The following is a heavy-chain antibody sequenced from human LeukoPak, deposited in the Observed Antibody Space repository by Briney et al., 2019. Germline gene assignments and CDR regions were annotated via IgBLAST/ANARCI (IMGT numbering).Heavy chain of an antibody. Sequence: GASVKVSCKASGYTFTGYYMHWVRQAPGQGLEWMGWINPNSGGTNYAQKFQGRVTMTRDTSISTAYMELSRLRSDDAAVYYCARDRTTVTTIARVGNYYYYMDVWGKGTTVTISS. CDR1: GYTFTGYY. J-gene: IGHJ6*03. V-gene: IGHV1-2*02. D-gene: IGHD4-17*01. CDR3: ARDRTTVTTIARVGNYYYYMDV. CDR2: INPNSGGT.